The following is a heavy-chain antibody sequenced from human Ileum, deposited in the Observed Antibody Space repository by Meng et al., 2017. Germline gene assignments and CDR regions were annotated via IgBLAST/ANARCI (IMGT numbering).Heavy chain of an antibody. Sequence: VQLQESGPGLVRPSATLSLICAVSVGSVSSSGYQWGWIRQPPGKGLEWIGYASTNYNPSLKSRVTISVDTSKNQFSLKLTSVTAADTAVYYCARDHWGSLDYWGQGVLVTVS. D-gene: IGHD7-27*01. CDR3: ARDHWGSLDY. J-gene: IGHJ4*02. CDR1: VGSVSSSGYQ. V-gene: IGHV4-61*08. CDR2: AST.